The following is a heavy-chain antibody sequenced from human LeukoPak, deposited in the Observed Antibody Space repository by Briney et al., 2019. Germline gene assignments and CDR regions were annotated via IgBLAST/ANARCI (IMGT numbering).Heavy chain of an antibody. CDR1: GFTFSSYW. J-gene: IGHJ4*02. Sequence: GGSLRLSCAASGFTFSSYWMHWVRQAPGKGLVWVSRINSYGSSTSYADSAKGRFTISRDDSKKTLYLQMNSLRAEDTAVYYCAKSGLNRFDYWGQGILVTVSS. CDR3: AKSGLNRFDY. D-gene: IGHD2-15*01. CDR2: INSYGSST. V-gene: IGHV3-74*01.